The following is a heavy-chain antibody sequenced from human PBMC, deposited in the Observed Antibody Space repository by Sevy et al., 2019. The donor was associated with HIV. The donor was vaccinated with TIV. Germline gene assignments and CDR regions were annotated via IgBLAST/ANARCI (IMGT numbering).Heavy chain of an antibody. CDR1: GFTFSSYA. V-gene: IGHV3-64D*06. Sequence: GGSLRLSCSASGFTFSSYAMHWVRQAPGKGLEYVSAISSNGGSTYDADSVKGRFTISRDNSKNTLYLQMSSLRAEDTAVYYCVKDPGYSYGFNWFDPWGQGTLVTVSS. CDR3: VKDPGYSYGFNWFDP. J-gene: IGHJ5*02. D-gene: IGHD5-18*01. CDR2: ISSNGGST.